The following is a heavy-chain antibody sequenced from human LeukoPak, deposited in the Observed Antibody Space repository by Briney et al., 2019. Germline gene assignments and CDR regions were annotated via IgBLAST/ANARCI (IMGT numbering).Heavy chain of an antibody. V-gene: IGHV1-18*01. J-gene: IGHJ4*02. CDR2: ISAYNGNT. CDR1: GYTFTSYG. CDR3: ARDRQHYDILTAYPPFDY. D-gene: IGHD3-9*01. Sequence: ASVKVSCKASGYTFTSYGISWVRQAPGQGLEWMGWISAYNGNTNYAQKLQGRVTMTTDTSTSTAYMELRSLRSDDTAVYYCARDRQHYDILTAYPPFDYWGQGTLVTVSS.